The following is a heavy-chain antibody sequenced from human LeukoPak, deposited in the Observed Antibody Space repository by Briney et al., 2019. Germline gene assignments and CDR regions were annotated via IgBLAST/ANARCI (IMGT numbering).Heavy chain of an antibody. CDR2: ISGSGGSS. V-gene: IGHV3-23*01. D-gene: IGHD3-10*01. J-gene: IGHJ5*02. CDR3: AKVGSRMVRGVINWFDP. CDR1: GFTFSSYA. Sequence: GGSLRLSCAASGFTFSSYAMSWVRQAPGKGLEWVSAISGSGGSSYYADSVKGRFTISRDNSKNTLYLQMNSLRAEDTAVYYCAKVGSRMVRGVINWFDPWGQGTLVTVSS.